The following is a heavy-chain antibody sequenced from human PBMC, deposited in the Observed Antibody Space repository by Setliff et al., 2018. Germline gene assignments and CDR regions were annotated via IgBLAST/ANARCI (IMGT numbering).Heavy chain of an antibody. CDR3: VREGVDSRSSTDYRYYMDV. CDR1: GGTFSSYA. D-gene: IGHD3-22*01. Sequence: ASVKVSCKASGGTFSSYAINWVRQAPGQGLEWMGGTIPIFGTTDYAQKFQGRVTIITDESTSTAFMQLSSLRSEDTAVYYCVREGVDSRSSTDYRYYMDVWGKGTTVTVSS. CDR2: TIPIFGTT. V-gene: IGHV1-69*05. J-gene: IGHJ6*03.